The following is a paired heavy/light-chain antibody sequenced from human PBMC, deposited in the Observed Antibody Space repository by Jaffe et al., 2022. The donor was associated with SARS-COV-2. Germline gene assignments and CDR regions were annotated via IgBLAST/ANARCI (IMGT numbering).Light chain of an antibody. V-gene: IGKV1-33*01. J-gene: IGKJ5*01. CDR3: QQYDNLIT. CDR1: QDISNY. CDR2: DAS. Sequence: DIQMTQSPSSLSASVGDRVTITCQASQDISNYLNWYQQKPGKAPKLLIYDASNLETGVPSRFSGSGSGTDFTFTISSLQPEDIATYYCQQYDNLITFGQGTRLEIK.
Heavy chain of an antibody. CDR2: IYYSGST. Sequence: QVQLQESGPGLVKPSETLSLTCTVSGGSISSYYWSWIRQPPGKGLEWIGYIYYSGSTNYNPSLKSRVTISVDTSKNQFSLKLSSVTAADTAVYYCARGLIAAAGASQPLTNWFDPWGQGTLVTVSS. V-gene: IGHV4-59*01. CDR1: GGSISSYY. CDR3: ARGLIAAAGASQPLTNWFDP. D-gene: IGHD6-13*01. J-gene: IGHJ5*02.